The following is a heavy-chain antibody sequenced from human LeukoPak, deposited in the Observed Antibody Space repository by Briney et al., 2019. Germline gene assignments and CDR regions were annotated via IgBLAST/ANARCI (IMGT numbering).Heavy chain of an antibody. CDR2: IHSVGSP. V-gene: IGHV3-53*04. Sequence: GESLRLSCVASEFTVNSNSMTWVRQAPGKGLEWVSVIHSVGSPYYADSVNGRFTISRHNSQNTVYLQMKNLTAEDTAMYYCARMVAYAFDIWGQGTMVTVSS. J-gene: IGHJ3*02. D-gene: IGHD2-15*01. CDR1: EFTVNSNS. CDR3: ARMVAYAFDI.